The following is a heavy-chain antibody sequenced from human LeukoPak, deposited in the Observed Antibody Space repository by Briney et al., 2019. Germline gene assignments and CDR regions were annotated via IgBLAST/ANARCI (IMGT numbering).Heavy chain of an antibody. V-gene: IGHV4-30-2*01. D-gene: IGHD2-21*01. CDR3: ARVGVINWFDP. CDR2: IYHSGST. Sequence: SETLSLTCAVSGGSISSGGYSWSWIRQPPGKGLEWIGYIYHSGSTYYNPSLKSRVTISVDTSKNQFSLKLSSVTAADTAVYYCARVGVINWFDPWGQGTLVTVSS. CDR1: GGSISSGGYS. J-gene: IGHJ5*02.